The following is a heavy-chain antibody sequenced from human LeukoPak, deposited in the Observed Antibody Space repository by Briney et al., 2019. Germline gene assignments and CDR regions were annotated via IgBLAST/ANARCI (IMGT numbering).Heavy chain of an antibody. V-gene: IGHV4-34*01. CDR2: INHSGST. J-gene: IGHJ6*03. CDR1: GGSFSGYY. Sequence: SETLSLTCAVYGGSFSGYYWSWIRQPPGKGLEWIGEINHSGSTNYNPSLKSRVTISVDTSKNQFSLKLSSVTAADTAVYYCASVGRGGYNYEHYYYYMDVWGKGTTVTVSS. CDR3: ASVGRGGYNYEHYYYYMDV. D-gene: IGHD5-24*01.